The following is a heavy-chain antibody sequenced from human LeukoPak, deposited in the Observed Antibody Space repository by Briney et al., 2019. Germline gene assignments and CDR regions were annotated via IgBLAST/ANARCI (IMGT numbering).Heavy chain of an antibody. J-gene: IGHJ6*03. CDR1: GFTFDDYG. V-gene: IGHV3-20*04. D-gene: IGHD3-22*01. CDR2: INWNGGST. Sequence: GGSLRLSCAASGFTFDDYGMSWVRQAPGKGLEWVSGINWNGGSTGYADSVKGRFTISRDNAKYSLYLQMNSLRAEDTALYYCAGGYYYDSSGYSGYYYMDVWGKGTTVTVSS. CDR3: AGGYYYDSSGYSGYYYMDV.